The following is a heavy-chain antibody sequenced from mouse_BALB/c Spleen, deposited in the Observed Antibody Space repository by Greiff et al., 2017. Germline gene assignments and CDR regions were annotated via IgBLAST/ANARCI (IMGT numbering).Heavy chain of an antibody. D-gene: IGHD2-4*01. J-gene: IGHJ3*01. Sequence: ESGPGLVKPSQSLSLTCSVTGYSITSGYYWNWIRQFPGNKLEWMGYISYDGSNNYNPSLKNRISITRDTSKNQFFLKLNSVTTEDTATYYCARGSTMITTWFAYWGQGTLVTVSA. CDR3: ARGSTMITTWFAY. V-gene: IGHV3-6*02. CDR1: GYSITSGYY. CDR2: ISYDGSN.